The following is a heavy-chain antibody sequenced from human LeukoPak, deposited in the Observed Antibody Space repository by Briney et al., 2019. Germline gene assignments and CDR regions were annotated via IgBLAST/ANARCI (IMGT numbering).Heavy chain of an antibody. CDR1: GGSFIDYY. Sequence: SETLSLICAAYGGSFIDYYWSWLRQPPGKGLEWIGEIDHSGSTTYNPSLKSRVTISVDTSKNQFSLKLNSVTAADTAVYYCARGFSHWGQGTLVTVSS. J-gene: IGHJ4*02. D-gene: IGHD3-3*01. V-gene: IGHV4-34*01. CDR3: ARGFSH. CDR2: IDHSGST.